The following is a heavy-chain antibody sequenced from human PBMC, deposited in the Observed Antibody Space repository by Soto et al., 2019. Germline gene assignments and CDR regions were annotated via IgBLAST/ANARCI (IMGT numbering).Heavy chain of an antibody. Sequence: QVQLVQSGAEVKKPGASVKVSCKASGYTFTSYYMHWVRQAPGQGLEWMGIINPSGGSTSYAPKFRGRVTMTRDKSTSTVYMELSSLGYEDTAVYYCARVGVGATPGSYFDYWGQGTLVTVSS. D-gene: IGHD1-26*01. V-gene: IGHV1-46*01. CDR2: INPSGGST. CDR1: GYTFTSYY. CDR3: ARVGVGATPGSYFDY. J-gene: IGHJ4*02.